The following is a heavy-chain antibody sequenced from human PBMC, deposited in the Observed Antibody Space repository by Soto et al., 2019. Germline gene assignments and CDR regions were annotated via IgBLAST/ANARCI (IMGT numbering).Heavy chain of an antibody. CDR2: IDIAGNT. CDR3: TRAARWLHSRYFDL. J-gene: IGHJ2*01. Sequence: EVQLVESGGGSVQPGGSLRLSCAASGFTFSNYDMHWVRQVTGRGLEWVSAIDIAGNTYYPDSVKGRFTISRDKAKNSLYLQMNSLRAGDTAVYYCTRAARWLHSRYFDLWGRGTLVTVSS. V-gene: IGHV3-13*01. D-gene: IGHD5-12*01. CDR1: GFTFSNYD.